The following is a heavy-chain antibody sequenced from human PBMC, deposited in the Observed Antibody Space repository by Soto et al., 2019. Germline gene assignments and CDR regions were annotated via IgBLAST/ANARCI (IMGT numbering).Heavy chain of an antibody. J-gene: IGHJ4*02. CDR2: IYYSGKT. CDR3: VRAPDCSDGNCYFDY. CDR1: GGSIISSY. V-gene: IGHV4-59*08. Sequence: LEILSLTCTVSGGSIISSYWTWIRQPPGKGLEWIGYIYYSGKTTNNPSLRGRVSVSLDTSKSQFSLNLKSVTAADTAVYYCVRAPDCSDGNCYFDYWGQGTLVTVSS. D-gene: IGHD2-15*01.